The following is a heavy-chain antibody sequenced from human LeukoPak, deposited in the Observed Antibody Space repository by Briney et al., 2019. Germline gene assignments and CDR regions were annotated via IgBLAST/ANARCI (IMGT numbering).Heavy chain of an antibody. V-gene: IGHV3-21*01. CDR2: ISSSSYI. CDR1: GFTFSSYS. Sequence: GGSLRLSCAASGFTFSSYSMNWVRQAPGKGLEWVSSISSSSYIYYADSVKGRFTISRDNAKNSLYLQMNSLRAEDTAVYYCARLYSSSWYDADYWGQGTLVTVSS. J-gene: IGHJ4*02. D-gene: IGHD6-13*01. CDR3: ARLYSSSWYDADY.